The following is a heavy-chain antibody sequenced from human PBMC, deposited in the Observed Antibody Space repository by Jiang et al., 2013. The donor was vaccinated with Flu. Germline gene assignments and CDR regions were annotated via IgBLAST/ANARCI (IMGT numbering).Heavy chain of an antibody. V-gene: IGHV1-18*01. J-gene: IGHJ6*02. CDR1: GYTFTSYD. CDR3: ARDDGEAEQLGVDYYYYGIDV. Sequence: SVKVSCKASGYTFTSYDINWVRQATGQGLEWMGWISAYNGNTNYAQKLQGRVTMTTDTSTSTAYMELRSLRSDDTAVYYCARDDGEAEQLGVDYYYYGIDVWGQGTTVTVSS. D-gene: IGHD6-6*01. CDR2: ISAYNGNT.